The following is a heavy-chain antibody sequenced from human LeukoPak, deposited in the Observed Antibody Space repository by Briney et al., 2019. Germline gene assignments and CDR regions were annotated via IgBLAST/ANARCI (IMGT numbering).Heavy chain of an antibody. V-gene: IGHV1-8*03. CDR1: GYTFTSYD. Sequence: ASVTVSCKASGYTFTSYDINWVRQAAGQGLEWMGWMNPNSGNTGYAQKFQGRVTITRNTSISTAYMELSSLRSEDTAVYYCAIAGSGSYFSFSAFDIWGQGTMVTVSS. CDR3: AIAGSGSYFSFSAFDI. J-gene: IGHJ3*02. CDR2: MNPNSGNT. D-gene: IGHD1-26*01.